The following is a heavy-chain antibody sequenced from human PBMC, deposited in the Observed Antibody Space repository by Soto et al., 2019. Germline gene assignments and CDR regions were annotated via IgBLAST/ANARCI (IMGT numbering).Heavy chain of an antibody. D-gene: IGHD5-18*01. J-gene: IGHJ6*02. CDR3: AKDGAAMVVYYYGMDV. CDR2: ISYDGSNK. CDR1: GFTFSSYG. V-gene: IGHV3-30*18. Sequence: GGSLRLSCAASGFTFSSYGMHWVRQAPGKGLEWVAVISYDGSNKYYADSVKGRFTISRDNSKNTLHLQMNSLRAEDTAVYYCAKDGAAMVVYYYGMDVWGQGTTVTVSS.